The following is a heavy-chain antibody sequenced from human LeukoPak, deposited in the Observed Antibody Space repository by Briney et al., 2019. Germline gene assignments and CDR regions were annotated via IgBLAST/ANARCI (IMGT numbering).Heavy chain of an antibody. CDR2: INPNSGGT. V-gene: IGHV1-2*02. Sequence: ASVKVSCKASGYTFTGYCMHWVRQAPGQGLEWMGWINPNSGGTNYAQKFQGRVTMTRDTSISTAYMELSRLRSDDTAVYYCARVSPGTTDYFDYWGQGTLVTVSS. D-gene: IGHD1-1*01. CDR1: GYTFTGYC. J-gene: IGHJ4*02. CDR3: ARVSPGTTDYFDY.